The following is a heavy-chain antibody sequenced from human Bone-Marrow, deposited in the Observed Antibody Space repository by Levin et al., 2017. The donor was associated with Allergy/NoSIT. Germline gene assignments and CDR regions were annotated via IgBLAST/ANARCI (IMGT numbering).Heavy chain of an antibody. CDR2: VIPMLNAA. D-gene: IGHD1-7*01. CDR1: GDTFANYP. V-gene: IGHV1-69*13. CDR3: ARGLTGTTAYAY. J-gene: IGHJ4*02. Sequence: ASVKVSCKASGDTFANYPITWVRQAPGQGLEWMGGVIPMLNAANYAQKFQGRVTFTADESTSTAYLELSGLTPDDTAVYYCARGLTGTTAYAYWGQGALVIVSS.